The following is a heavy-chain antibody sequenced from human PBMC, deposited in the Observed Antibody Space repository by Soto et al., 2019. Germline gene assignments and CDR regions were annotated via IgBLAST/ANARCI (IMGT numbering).Heavy chain of an antibody. V-gene: IGHV3-74*01. CDR1: GFTFSSYW. CDR2: IKSDGSGT. J-gene: IGHJ4*02. D-gene: IGHD3-22*01. CDR3: ARGVGDRYDGNGYLGRH. Sequence: EVQLVESGGGLVQPGESLTLSCAASGFTFSSYWMHWVRQAPGKGLVWVSRIKSDGSGTYYADSVKGRLTISRDNAKNTLYLQMNSLSVEDTAVYFCARGVGDRYDGNGYLGRHWGQGTLVTVSS.